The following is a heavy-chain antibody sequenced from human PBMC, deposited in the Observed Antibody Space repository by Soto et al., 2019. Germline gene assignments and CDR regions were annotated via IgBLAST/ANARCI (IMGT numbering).Heavy chain of an antibody. CDR1: GYPFTSYY. D-gene: IGHD2-21*02. V-gene: IGHV1-2*02. Sequence: GASVKVSCKASGYPFTSYYMHWVRQAPGQGLEWMGWINPTSGGTNYAQKFQGSVTMTRDTSISTAYMELSRLRSDDTAVYYCARVIGVADCGGDCYSRLGMDGWGQGTTVTVSS. CDR3: ARVIGVADCGGDCYSRLGMDG. CDR2: INPTSGGT. J-gene: IGHJ6*02.